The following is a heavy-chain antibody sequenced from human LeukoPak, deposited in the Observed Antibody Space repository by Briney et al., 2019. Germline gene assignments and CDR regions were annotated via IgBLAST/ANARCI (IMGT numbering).Heavy chain of an antibody. V-gene: IGHV1-2*02. D-gene: IGHD3-16*01. CDR2: INPNSGGT. CDR1: GYTFTGYY. Sequence: PVASVKVSCKASGYTFTGYYMHWVRQAPGQGLEWMGWINPNSGGTNYAQKFQGRVTMTRDTSISTAYMELSRLRSDDTAVYYCARDLKASGGVAGTAWSWGQGTLVTVSS. CDR3: ARDLKASGGVAGTAWS. J-gene: IGHJ4*02.